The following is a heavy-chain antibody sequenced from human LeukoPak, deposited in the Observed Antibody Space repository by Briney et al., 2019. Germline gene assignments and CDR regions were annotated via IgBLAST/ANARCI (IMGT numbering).Heavy chain of an antibody. CDR1: GFTFSSYS. V-gene: IGHV3-53*01. D-gene: IGHD6-19*01. CDR2: IYSGGST. J-gene: IGHJ4*02. CDR3: ARDTGSGWSDY. Sequence: GGSLRLSCAASGFTFSSYSMSWVRQAPGKGLEWVSVIYSGGSTYYADSVKGRFTISRDNSKNTLYLQMNSLRAEDTAVYYCARDTGSGWSDYWGQGTLVTVSS.